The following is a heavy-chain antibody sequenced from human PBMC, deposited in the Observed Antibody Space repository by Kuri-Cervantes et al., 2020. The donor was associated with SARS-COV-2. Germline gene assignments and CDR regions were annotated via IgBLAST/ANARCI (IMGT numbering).Heavy chain of an antibody. J-gene: IGHJ6*04. CDR2: ISGSGGST. Sequence: LSLTCAASGFIFSSHSMNWVRQAPGKGLEWVSAISGSGGSTYYADSVKGRFTISRDNSKNTLYLQMNSLRAEDTAVYYCAKDCDVWGKGTTVTAPQ. CDR1: GFIFSSHS. V-gene: IGHV3-23*01. CDR3: AKDCDV.